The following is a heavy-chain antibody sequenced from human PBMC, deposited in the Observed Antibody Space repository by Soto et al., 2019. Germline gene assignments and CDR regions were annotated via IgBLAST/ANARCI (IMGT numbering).Heavy chain of an antibody. J-gene: IGHJ4*02. CDR1: GYIFTDHL. D-gene: IGHD3-22*01. Sequence: GASVKVSCKTSGYIFTDHLIHWVRQSPGQGLQWVGWVHPDSGGTSVAQAFQDRVTMTADTSITTAYMDLARLRPDDTAIFYCARGAQGFFPVSGIYFYFDHWGQGTPVTVS. CDR2: VHPDSGGT. V-gene: IGHV1-2*02. CDR3: ARGAQGFFPVSGIYFYFDH.